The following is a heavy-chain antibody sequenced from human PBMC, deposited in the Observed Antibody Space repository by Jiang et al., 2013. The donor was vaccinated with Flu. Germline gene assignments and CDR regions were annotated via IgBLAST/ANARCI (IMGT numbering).Heavy chain of an antibody. CDR3: ARVGAHCSAGDCQFFFDY. V-gene: IGHV4-59*01. J-gene: IGHJ4*02. CDR2: LLQWER. D-gene: IGHD2-21*01. Sequence: TVSVAPSVVTTELDPAAPRKGTGVHWGYLLQWERQLQPSLKSRVTISLDTSKNQFSLKLNSVTAADTAVYYCARVGAHCSAGDCQFFFDYWGQGTLVTVSS. CDR1: VAPSVVTT.